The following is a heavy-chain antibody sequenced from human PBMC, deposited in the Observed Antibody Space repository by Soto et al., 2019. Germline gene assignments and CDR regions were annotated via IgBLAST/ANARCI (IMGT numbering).Heavy chain of an antibody. D-gene: IGHD4-17*01. V-gene: IGHV3-23*01. CDR2: ISGSGGST. CDR1: GFTFSSYA. CDR3: AKDGDTDYGDYTGHFDY. J-gene: IGHJ4*02. Sequence: GGSLRLSCAASGFTFSSYAMSWVRQAPGKGLEWVSAISGSGGSTYYADSVKGRFTISRDNSKNTLYLQMNSLRAEDTAVYYCAKDGDTDYGDYTGHFDYWGQGTLVTVSS.